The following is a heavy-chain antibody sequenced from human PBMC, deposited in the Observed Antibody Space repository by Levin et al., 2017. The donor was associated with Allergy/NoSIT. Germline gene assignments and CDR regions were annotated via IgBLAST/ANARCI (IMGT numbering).Heavy chain of an antibody. V-gene: IGHV4-61*01. CDR1: GGSVSSGSYY. J-gene: IGHJ4*02. CDR2: IYYSGST. D-gene: IGHD3-3*01. Sequence: ESLKISCTVSGGSVSSGSYYWSWIRQPPGKGLEWIGYIYYSGSTNYNPSLKSRVTISVDTSKNQFSLKLSSVTAADTAVYYCARAHYDFWSGYRYYFDYWGQGTLVTVSS. CDR3: ARAHYDFWSGYRYYFDY.